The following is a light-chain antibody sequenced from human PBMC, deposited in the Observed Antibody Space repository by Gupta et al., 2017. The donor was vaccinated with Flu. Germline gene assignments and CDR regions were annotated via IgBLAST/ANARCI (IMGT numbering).Light chain of an antibody. V-gene: IGKV1-33*01. CDR3: QQYDNLPLT. J-gene: IGKJ4*01. Sequence: DVQMTQSPSSLAASIGGSVTISCQACQDIAKSLVWYQQKSGKAPTVLIYEASDLKSGVPSRFSGSGFGTHFSLTITSLQPDDFATYYCQQYDNLPLTFGGGTKVE. CDR2: EAS. CDR1: QDIAKS.